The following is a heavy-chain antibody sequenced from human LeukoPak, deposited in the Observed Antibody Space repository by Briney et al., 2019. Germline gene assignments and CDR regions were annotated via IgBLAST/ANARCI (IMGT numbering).Heavy chain of an antibody. Sequence: PGGSLRLSCAASAFTFSSYSMSWVRQAPGRGLEWVSSINSGNSYITYDDSVKRQVPISRDNGKSPLFLQMNSLRAEDTAVYYCAARRPHYGDYVYWGLGTLVTVSS. D-gene: IGHD4-17*01. V-gene: IGHV3-21*01. CDR1: AFTFSSYS. CDR2: INSGNSYI. J-gene: IGHJ4*02. CDR3: AARRPHYGDYVY.